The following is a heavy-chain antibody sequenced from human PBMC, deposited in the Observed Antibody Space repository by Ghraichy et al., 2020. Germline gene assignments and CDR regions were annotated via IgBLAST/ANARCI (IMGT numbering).Heavy chain of an antibody. CDR1: GFSFATYA. Sequence: GGSLRLSCAASGFSFATYAMNWVRQAPGKGLEWVSAISCDGVTIYYADSVRGRFTISRDNSQNTLFLQMNSLRADDTAVYYCAKDPLEIVWGQGTLVTVSA. D-gene: IGHD5-24*01. CDR2: ISCDGVTI. CDR3: AKDPLEIV. V-gene: IGHV3-23*01. J-gene: IGHJ4*02.